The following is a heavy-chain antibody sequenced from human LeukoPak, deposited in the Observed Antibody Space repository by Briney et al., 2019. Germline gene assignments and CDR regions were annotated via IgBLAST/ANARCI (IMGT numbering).Heavy chain of an antibody. Sequence: GGSLRLSCAASGFTFSSYAMHWVRQAPGKGLEWVAVISYDGSNKYYADSVKGRFTISRDNSKNTLYLQMNSLRAEDTAVYYCARALRRYYGSGSAQGPWGQGTLVTVSS. J-gene: IGHJ5*02. CDR3: ARALRRYYGSGSAQGP. V-gene: IGHV3-30-3*01. CDR1: GFTFSSYA. CDR2: ISYDGSNK. D-gene: IGHD3-10*01.